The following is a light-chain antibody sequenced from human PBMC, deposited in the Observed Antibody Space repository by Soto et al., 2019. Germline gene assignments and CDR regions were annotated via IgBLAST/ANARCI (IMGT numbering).Light chain of an antibody. Sequence: DIQMTQSPSSLSASVGDRVTITCRASQSIRNDLGWYQLKPGKAPKRLIYAASTLQTGVPSRFSGTGSGTEFILTISSLQPEDFATYYCQHHNSYLALTFGGGTKVEIK. CDR3: QHHNSYLALT. CDR2: AAS. V-gene: IGKV1-17*01. CDR1: QSIRND. J-gene: IGKJ4*01.